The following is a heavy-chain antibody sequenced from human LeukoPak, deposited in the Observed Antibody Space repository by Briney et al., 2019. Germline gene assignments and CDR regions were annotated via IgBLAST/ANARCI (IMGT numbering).Heavy chain of an antibody. V-gene: IGHV4-39*01. Sequence: PSETLSLTCTVSGGSISSSSYYWGWIRQPPGKGLEWTGSIYYSGSTYYNPSLKSRVTISVDTSKNQFSLKLSSVTAADTAVYYCARGGYDFGWNFDYWGQGTLVTVSS. D-gene: IGHD5-12*01. CDR2: IYYSGST. CDR1: GGSISSSSYY. J-gene: IGHJ4*02. CDR3: ARGGYDFGWNFDY.